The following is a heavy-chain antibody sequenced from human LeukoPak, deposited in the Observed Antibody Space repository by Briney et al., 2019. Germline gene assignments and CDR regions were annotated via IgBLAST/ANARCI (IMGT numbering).Heavy chain of an antibody. J-gene: IGHJ6*02. V-gene: IGHV4-4*02. CDR2: IYHSGST. D-gene: IGHD3-22*01. CDR3: ARGPYYYGSSGYYIPYYGMDV. Sequence: PSETLSLTCAVSGGSISSSNWWSWVRQPPGKGLEWIGEIYHSGSTNYNPSLKSRVTISVDKSKNQFSLKLSSVTAADTAVYYCARGPYYYGSSGYYIPYYGMDVWGQGTTVTVSS. CDR1: GGSISSSNW.